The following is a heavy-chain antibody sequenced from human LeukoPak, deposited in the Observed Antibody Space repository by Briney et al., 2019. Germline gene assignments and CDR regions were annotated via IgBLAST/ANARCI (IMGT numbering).Heavy chain of an antibody. D-gene: IGHD3-22*01. Sequence: ASVKVSCKASGYTFTTYDIHWVRQATGQGLEWMGWMNPDSGNTGYAQKFQGRVTMTRNTSMSTAYMELSSLRSEDTAVYYCARVDYMYYYDNLDFDSWGQGTLVTVSS. CDR1: GYTFTTYD. CDR2: MNPDSGNT. CDR3: ARVDYMYYYDNLDFDS. J-gene: IGHJ4*02. V-gene: IGHV1-8*01.